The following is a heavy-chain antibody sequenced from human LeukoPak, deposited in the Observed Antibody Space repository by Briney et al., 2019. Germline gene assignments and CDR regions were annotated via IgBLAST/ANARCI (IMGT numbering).Heavy chain of an antibody. CDR2: IYYSGST. V-gene: IGHV4-59*01. Sequence: SETLSLTCTVSGGSISSYYWSWLRQPPGKGLEWIGYIYYSGSTNYNPSLKSRVTISVDTSKNQFSLKLSSVTAADTAVYYCARAHSSSLPFDYWGQGTLVTVSS. D-gene: IGHD6-13*01. J-gene: IGHJ4*02. CDR1: GGSISSYY. CDR3: ARAHSSSLPFDY.